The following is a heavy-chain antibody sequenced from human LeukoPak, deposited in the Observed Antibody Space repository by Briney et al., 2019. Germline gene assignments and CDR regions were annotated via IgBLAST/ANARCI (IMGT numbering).Heavy chain of an antibody. V-gene: IGHV4-59*01. CDR1: GGSISSYF. Sequence: SETLSLTCTVSGGSISSYFCSWLRQPPGKGLEWIGYIYYTGSTNYNPSLNSRDTISVDTSKNQFSLKLSSVTAADTAVYYCASHPNRGAPFDYWGQGTLVTVSS. J-gene: IGHJ4*02. D-gene: IGHD7-27*01. CDR2: IYYTGST. CDR3: ASHPNRGAPFDY.